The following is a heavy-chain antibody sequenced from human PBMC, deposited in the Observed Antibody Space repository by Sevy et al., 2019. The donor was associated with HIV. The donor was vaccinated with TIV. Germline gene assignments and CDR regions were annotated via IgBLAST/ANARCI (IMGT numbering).Heavy chain of an antibody. CDR3: ARTATYSSSWYREYYYYYYGMDV. D-gene: IGHD6-13*01. J-gene: IGHJ6*02. V-gene: IGHV3-7*03. CDR2: IKQDGSEK. CDR1: GFTFSSYW. Sequence: GESLKISCAASGFTFSSYWMSWVRQAPGKGLEWVANIKQDGSEKYYVDSVKGRFTISRDNAKNSLYLQMNSLRAEDTAVYYCARTATYSSSWYREYYYYYYGMDVWGQGTTVTVSS.